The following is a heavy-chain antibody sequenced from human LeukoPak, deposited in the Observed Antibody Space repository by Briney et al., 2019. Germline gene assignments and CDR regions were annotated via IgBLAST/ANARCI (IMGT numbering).Heavy chain of an antibody. Sequence: SETLSLTCTVSGGSISSDYWSWIRQPPGKGLEWIGYNYYSGRTNYNPSLKSRVTISVATSKNQFSLKLSSVTAADTAVYYCARVAAVGTGGNWFDPWGQGTLVTVSS. CDR2: NYYSGRT. CDR1: GGSISSDY. J-gene: IGHJ5*02. V-gene: IGHV4-59*01. D-gene: IGHD6-13*01. CDR3: ARVAAVGTGGNWFDP.